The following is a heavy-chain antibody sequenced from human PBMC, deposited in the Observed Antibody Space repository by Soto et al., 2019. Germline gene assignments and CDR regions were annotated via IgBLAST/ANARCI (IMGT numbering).Heavy chain of an antibody. D-gene: IGHD6-19*01. V-gene: IGHV3-33*01. CDR3: ARGRSGGWRGYFDY. CDR1: GFTFSSYG. Sequence: GGSLRLSCAASGFTFSSYGMHWVRQAPGKGLEWVAVIWYDGSNKYYADSVKGRFTISRDNSKNTLYLQMNSLRAEDTAVYYCARGRSGGWRGYFDYCGQGTLVTVSS. J-gene: IGHJ4*02. CDR2: IWYDGSNK.